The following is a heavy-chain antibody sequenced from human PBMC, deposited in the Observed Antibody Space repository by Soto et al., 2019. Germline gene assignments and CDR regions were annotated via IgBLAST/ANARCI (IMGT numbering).Heavy chain of an antibody. V-gene: IGHV3-30-3*01. Sequence: PVGSLSLSCSASGFFVMDYPMHWVRQAPGKGLEWVAVISHDGSKKYYAGSVKGRFTISRDKSEHTVFLQMTGLRADDTAVYYCARENSVTHFDYWGEGTLVTVS. J-gene: IGHJ4*02. CDR3: ARENSVTHFDY. CDR1: GFFVMDYP. CDR2: ISHDGSKK. D-gene: IGHD2-21*02.